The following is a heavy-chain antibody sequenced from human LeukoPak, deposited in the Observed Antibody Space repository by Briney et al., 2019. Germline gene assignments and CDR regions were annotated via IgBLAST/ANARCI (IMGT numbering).Heavy chain of an antibody. D-gene: IGHD2-2*02. V-gene: IGHV3-7*01. CDR2: IKQDGSEK. J-gene: IGHJ4*02. CDR1: GFTFSSYW. Sequence: HPGGSLRLSCAASGFTFSSYWMSWVRQAPGKGLEWVANIKQDGSEKYYVDSVKGRFTISRDNAKNSLYLQMNSLRAEDTAVYYCARDQNHFYCSSTSCYTGIKRFDYWGQGTLVTVSS. CDR3: ARDQNHFYCSSTSCYTGIKRFDY.